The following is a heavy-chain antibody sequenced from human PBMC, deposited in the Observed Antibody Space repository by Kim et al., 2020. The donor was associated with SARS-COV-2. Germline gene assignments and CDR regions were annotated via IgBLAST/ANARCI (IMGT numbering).Heavy chain of an antibody. Sequence: SETLSLTCSVSGDSINSEDFFWVWVRQRPGGGLEWIGNVYYGGDTHYNPSLRVRASVSMDTSKNQFSLKVTSVTAADTAMYFCARQPAGSFSGFDYWGQG. V-gene: IGHV4-39*01. CDR1: GDSINSEDFF. CDR3: ARQPAGSFSGFDY. D-gene: IGHD6-13*01. J-gene: IGHJ4*02. CDR2: VYYGGDT.